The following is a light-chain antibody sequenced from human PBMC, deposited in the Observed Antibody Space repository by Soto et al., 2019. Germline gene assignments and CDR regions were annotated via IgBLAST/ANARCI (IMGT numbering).Light chain of an antibody. J-gene: IGLJ3*02. CDR2: LNSDGSH. V-gene: IGLV4-69*01. Sequence: QLVLTQSPSASASLGASVSLTGPWSMGPTGYAIAWHQQQPEKGPGYLMKLNSDGSHSKGDGIPDRFSGSSSGAVRYLTISSLQSEDEADYYCQTWGTGIQVFGGGTKLTVL. CDR3: QTWGTGIQV. CDR1: MGPTGYA.